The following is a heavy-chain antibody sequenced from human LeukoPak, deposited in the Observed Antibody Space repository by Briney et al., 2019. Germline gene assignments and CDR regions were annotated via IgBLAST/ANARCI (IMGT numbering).Heavy chain of an antibody. CDR3: ARAGGGQYGAKRVNYYYMDV. CDR2: INTNTGNP. D-gene: IGHD4-17*01. J-gene: IGHJ6*03. Sequence: ASVKVSCKASGYTFTSYAMNWVRQAPGQGLEWMGWINTNTGNPTYAQGFTGRFVFSLDTSVSTAYLQISSLKAEDTAVYYCARAGGGQYGAKRVNYYYMDVWGKGTTVTVSS. CDR1: GYTFTSYA. V-gene: IGHV7-4-1*02.